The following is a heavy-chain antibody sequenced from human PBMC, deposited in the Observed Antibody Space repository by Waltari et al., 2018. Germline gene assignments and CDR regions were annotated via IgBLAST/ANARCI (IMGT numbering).Heavy chain of an antibody. Sequence: QVQLQESGPGLVKPSETLSLTCTVSGGSIGSYYWTWIRQPPGKGREWIGYIYYSGSTNYNPALKSRVTISVDTSKNQFSLKLSSVTAADTAVYYCARVAVNYYYYYMDVWGKGTTVTVSS. J-gene: IGHJ6*03. V-gene: IGHV4-59*01. CDR2: IYYSGST. CDR1: GGSIGSYY. D-gene: IGHD6-25*01. CDR3: ARVAVNYYYYYMDV.